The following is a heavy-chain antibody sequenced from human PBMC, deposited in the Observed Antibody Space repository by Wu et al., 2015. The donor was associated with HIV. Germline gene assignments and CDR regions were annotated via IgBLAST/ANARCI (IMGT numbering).Heavy chain of an antibody. J-gene: IGHJ6*02. Sequence: QVHLVQSGAEVKKSGSSVKVSCKASGGTFSSYAISWVRQAPGQGLEWMGGIIPIFGTANYAQKFQGRVTITTDESTSTAYMELSSLRSEDTAVYYCARDPIAPKVTTHPFYYYYGMDVWGQGTTVTVSS. CDR2: IIPIFGTA. D-gene: IGHD4-17*01. V-gene: IGHV1-69*05. CDR3: ARDPIAPKVTTHPFYYYYGMDV. CDR1: GGTFSSYA.